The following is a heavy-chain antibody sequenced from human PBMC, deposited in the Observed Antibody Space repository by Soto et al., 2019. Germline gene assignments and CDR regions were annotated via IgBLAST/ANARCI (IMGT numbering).Heavy chain of an antibody. CDR3: ARARWFGEPPDYYYMDV. D-gene: IGHD3-10*01. CDR2: IWYDGSNK. CDR1: GFTFSSYG. J-gene: IGHJ6*03. V-gene: IGHV3-33*01. Sequence: GGSLRLSCAASGFTFSSYGMHWVRQAPGKGLEWVAVIWYDGSNKYYADSVKGRFTISRDNSKNTLYLQMNSLRAEDTAVYYCARARWFGEPPDYYYMDVWGKGTTVTVSS.